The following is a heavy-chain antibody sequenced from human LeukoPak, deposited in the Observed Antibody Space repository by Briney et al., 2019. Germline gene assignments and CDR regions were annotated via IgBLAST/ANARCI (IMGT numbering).Heavy chain of an antibody. J-gene: IGHJ6*03. CDR2: ISASGTIT. Sequence: PGGSLRLSCAASGFTFSSYEMNWVRQAPGKGLEWISYISASGTITHYADSVEGRFTISRDNAKNTLYLQMNSLRAEDTAVYYCARGYSSSYYYYMDVWGKGTTVTVSS. V-gene: IGHV3-48*03. CDR1: GFTFSSYE. CDR3: ARGYSSSYYYYMDV. D-gene: IGHD6-13*01.